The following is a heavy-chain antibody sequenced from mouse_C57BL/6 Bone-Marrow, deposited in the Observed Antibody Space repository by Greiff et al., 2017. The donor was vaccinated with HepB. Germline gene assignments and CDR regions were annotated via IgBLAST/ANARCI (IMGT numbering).Heavy chain of an antibody. CDR1: GYTFTSYG. CDR2: IYPRSGNT. V-gene: IGHV1-81*01. Sequence: VKLVESGAELARPGASVKLSCKASGYTFTSYGISWVKQRTGQGLEWIGEIYPRSGNTYYNEKFKGKATLTADKSSSTAYMELRSLTSEDSAVYFCAREGYYDYDEGDYFDYWGQGTTLTVSS. CDR3: AREGYYDYDEGDYFDY. D-gene: IGHD2-4*01. J-gene: IGHJ2*01.